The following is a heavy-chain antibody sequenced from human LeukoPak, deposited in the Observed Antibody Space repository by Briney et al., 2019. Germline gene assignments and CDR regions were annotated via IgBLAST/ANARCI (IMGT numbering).Heavy chain of an antibody. J-gene: IGHJ4*02. CDR1: GGSLSGYY. V-gene: IGHV4-34*01. CDR3: ARSTTYWFSLDY. D-gene: IGHD2-8*02. CDR2: INHSGST. Sequence: SETLSLTCAVYGGSLSGYYWSWIRQPPGKGLEWIGEINHSGSTNYNPSLKSRVTISVDTSKNQFSLKLSSVTAADTAVYYCARSTTYWFSLDYWGQGTLVTVSS.